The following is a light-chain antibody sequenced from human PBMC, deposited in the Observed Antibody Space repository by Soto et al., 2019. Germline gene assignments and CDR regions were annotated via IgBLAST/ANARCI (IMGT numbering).Light chain of an antibody. V-gene: IGLV2-8*01. CDR3: SSYGGSNNVL. Sequence: QSALTQPPSASGSPGQSVTISCTGTSRDIGGYDFVSWYQQHPGKAPKLLIYDVIKRPSGVPDRFSGSKSGNTASLTVSGRQTDDEADYYCSSYGGSNNVLFGGGTKLTVL. CDR1: SRDIGGYDF. J-gene: IGLJ2*01. CDR2: DVI.